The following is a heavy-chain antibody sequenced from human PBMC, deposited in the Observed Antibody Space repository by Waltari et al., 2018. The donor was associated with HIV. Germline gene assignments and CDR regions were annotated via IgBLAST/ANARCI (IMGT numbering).Heavy chain of an antibody. J-gene: IGHJ6*02. CDR1: GFTFSSYG. CDR3: ARGVHDFYYGMDV. V-gene: IGHV3-33*01. CDR2: IWYDGRKK. Sequence: QVQLVESGGGVVQTGRSLRLSCAVSGFTFSSYGMHWVRQAPGKWVEWVAVIWYDGRKKYYADSVKGRFTSSRDNSKNTLDLQMNSLRDEDTAVYYCARGVHDFYYGMDVWGQGTSVTVSS.